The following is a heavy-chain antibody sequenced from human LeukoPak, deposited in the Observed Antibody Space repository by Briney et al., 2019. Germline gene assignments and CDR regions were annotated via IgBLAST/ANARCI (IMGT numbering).Heavy chain of an antibody. D-gene: IGHD2-2*02. CDR2: INHSGST. Sequence: PSETLSLTCAVSGGSISSGYYWGWIRQSPGKGLEWIGEINHSGSTNYNPSLKSRVTISVDTSKNQFSLKLSSVTAADTAVYYCARGRLYAINWGQGTLVTVSS. J-gene: IGHJ4*02. CDR1: GGSISSGYY. V-gene: IGHV4-34*01. CDR3: ARGRLYAIN.